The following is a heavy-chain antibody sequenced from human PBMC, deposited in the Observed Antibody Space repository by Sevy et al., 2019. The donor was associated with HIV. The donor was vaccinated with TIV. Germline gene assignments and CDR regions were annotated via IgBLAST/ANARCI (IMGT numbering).Heavy chain of an antibody. V-gene: IGHV4-34*01. D-gene: IGHD6-6*01. Sequence: SETLSLTCAVYGGSFSGYYWSWIRQPPGKGLEWIGEINHSGSTNYNPSLKSRVTISVDTSKNQFSLKLSSVTAAGTAVYYCASESIAARNDAFDIWGQGTMVTVSS. CDR1: GGSFSGYY. J-gene: IGHJ3*02. CDR2: INHSGST. CDR3: ASESIAARNDAFDI.